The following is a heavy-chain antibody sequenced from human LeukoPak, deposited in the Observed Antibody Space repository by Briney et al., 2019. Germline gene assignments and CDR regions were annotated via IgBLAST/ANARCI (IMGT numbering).Heavy chain of an antibody. CDR1: GFTFSSYK. V-gene: IGHV3-48*03. CDR2: ITTSGTTT. Sequence: PGGSLRLSCAASGFTFSSYKMIWVRQAPGKGVEGVSYITTSGTTTYYADSLKGRFTISRDNAKNSLYLQMNSLRAEDTAVYYCARVLFHSLAVFDYWGQGTLVTVSS. J-gene: IGHJ4*02. D-gene: IGHD2/OR15-2a*01. CDR3: ARVLFHSLAVFDY.